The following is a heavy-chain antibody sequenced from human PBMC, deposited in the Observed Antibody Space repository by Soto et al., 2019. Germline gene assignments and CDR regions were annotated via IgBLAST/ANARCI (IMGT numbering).Heavy chain of an antibody. Sequence: QVQLQQWGAGLLKPSETLSLTCAVYGGSFSGYYWSWIRQPPGKGLEWIGEINHSGSTNYNPSLKSRVTISVDTSKNQFSLKLSSVTAADTAVYYCARDLVVPAAIRAYYYGMDVWGQGTTVPVSS. CDR2: INHSGST. D-gene: IGHD2-2*02. V-gene: IGHV4-34*01. CDR1: GGSFSGYY. J-gene: IGHJ6*02. CDR3: ARDLVVPAAIRAYYYGMDV.